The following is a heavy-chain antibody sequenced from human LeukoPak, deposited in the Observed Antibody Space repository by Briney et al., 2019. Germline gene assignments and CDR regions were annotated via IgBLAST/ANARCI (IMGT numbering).Heavy chain of an antibody. CDR1: GFTFNNYA. D-gene: IGHD2-15*01. CDR3: GKTTVGYSSGRYPGWPVDY. Sequence: GGSLRLSCAASGFTFNNYAMFWVRRAPGKGLEGVSGIFGSGGSAHYADSVKGRFTISRDNPKNTVYLQLDSLRVEDTAVYYCGKTTVGYSSGRYPGWPVDYWGQGTLVTVSS. J-gene: IGHJ4*02. CDR2: IFGSGGSA. V-gene: IGHV3-23*01.